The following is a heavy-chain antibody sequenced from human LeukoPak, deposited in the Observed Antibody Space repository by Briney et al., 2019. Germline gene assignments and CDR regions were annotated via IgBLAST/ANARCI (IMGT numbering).Heavy chain of an antibody. V-gene: IGHV3-23*01. D-gene: IGHD3-22*01. J-gene: IGHJ4*02. Sequence: GGSLRLSCAASGFTFSSHAMSWVRQAPGKGLEWVSTTRYSGHSTYYADSVKGRFTISRDNSENTMYLQMNSLRAEDTAVYYCARHFDTSAYYSFDYWGQGALVTVSS. CDR1: GFTFSSHA. CDR2: TRYSGHST. CDR3: ARHFDTSAYYSFDY.